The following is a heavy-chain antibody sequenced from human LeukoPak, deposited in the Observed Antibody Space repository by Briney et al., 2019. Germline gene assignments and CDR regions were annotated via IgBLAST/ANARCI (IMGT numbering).Heavy chain of an antibody. V-gene: IGHV4-39*01. J-gene: IGHJ2*01. CDR1: GGSISSSSFH. D-gene: IGHD3-10*01. CDR2: IFYSGST. Sequence: SETLSLTCTVSGGSISSSSFHWGWIRQPPGKGLEWIGTIFYSGSTYYNPSLKSRVTMSVDTSKNQFSLKLSSVTAADTAVHYCARRGSRDWYFDLWGRGTLVTVSS. CDR3: ARRGSRDWYFDL.